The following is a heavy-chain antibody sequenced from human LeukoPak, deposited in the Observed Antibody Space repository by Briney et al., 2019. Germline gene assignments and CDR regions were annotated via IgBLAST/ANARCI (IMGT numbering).Heavy chain of an antibody. CDR3: ARAKVTNYDILTGYIDY. J-gene: IGHJ4*02. Sequence: GGSLRLSCAASGFTFSSYSMNWVRQAPGKGLEWVAVISYDGSNKYYADSVKGRFTISRDNSKNTLYLQMNSLRAEDTAVYYCARAKVTNYDILTGYIDYWGQGTLVTVSS. CDR1: GFTFSSYS. CDR2: ISYDGSNK. D-gene: IGHD3-9*01. V-gene: IGHV3-30*03.